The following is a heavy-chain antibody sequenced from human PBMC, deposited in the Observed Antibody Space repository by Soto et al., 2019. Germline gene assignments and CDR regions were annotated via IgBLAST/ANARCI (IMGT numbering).Heavy chain of an antibody. Sequence: RLSCAACGFTFSSYEMNWVRQAPGEVLEWFSYISSSGSTIYYADSVKGRFTISRDNAKNSLYPQMNSLRAEDTAVYYCARTVGATMDVWGQGTTVTVSS. CDR2: ISSSGSTI. V-gene: IGHV3-48*03. CDR3: ARTVGATMDV. CDR1: GFTFSSYE. J-gene: IGHJ6*02. D-gene: IGHD1-26*01.